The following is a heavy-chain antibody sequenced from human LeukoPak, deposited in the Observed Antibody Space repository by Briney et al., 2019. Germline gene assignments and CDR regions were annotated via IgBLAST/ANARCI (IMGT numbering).Heavy chain of an antibody. J-gene: IGHJ4*02. CDR1: GYIFTNYF. V-gene: IGHV1-46*01. CDR2: INPSSGST. D-gene: IGHD5-18*01. Sequence: ASVKVSCKTSGYIFTNYFLHWVRQAPGQGLEWMGIINPSSGSTSYAQKFQGRVTMTRDTSTSTVYMELSSLRSEDTAIYYCARVLGAHRYGSIDHWGQGTRVTVSS. CDR3: ARVLGAHRYGSIDH.